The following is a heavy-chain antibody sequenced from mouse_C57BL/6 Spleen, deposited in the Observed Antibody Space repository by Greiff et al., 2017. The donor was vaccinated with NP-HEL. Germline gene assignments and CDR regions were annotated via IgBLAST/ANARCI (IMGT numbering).Heavy chain of an antibody. CDR2: INPYNGGT. CDR1: GYTFTDYY. Sequence: EFQLQQSGPVLVKPGASVKMSCKASGYTFTDYYMNWVKQSHGKSLEWIGVINPYNGGTSYNQKFKGKATLTVDKSSSTAYMELNSLTSEDSAVYYCARSGYYYGSSYAWFAYWGQGTLVTVSA. D-gene: IGHD1-1*01. V-gene: IGHV1-19*01. J-gene: IGHJ3*01. CDR3: ARSGYYYGSSYAWFAY.